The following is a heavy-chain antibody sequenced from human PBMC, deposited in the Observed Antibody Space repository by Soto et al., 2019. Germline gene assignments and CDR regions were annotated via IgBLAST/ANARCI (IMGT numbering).Heavy chain of an antibody. CDR2: IYWDDSK. D-gene: IGHD3-10*01. V-gene: IGHV2-5*02. CDR3: AHAYGGRSLY. Sequence: QITMKESGPTLVKPTQTLTLTCTFSGFSLTTDRVGVGWIRQPPGEALEWLAVIYWDDSKTYRPSLESRLTITTDTSKNPVALTITNMDSLDTATYYCAHAYGGRSLYWGQGTLVTVSS. J-gene: IGHJ4*02. CDR1: GFSLTTDRVG.